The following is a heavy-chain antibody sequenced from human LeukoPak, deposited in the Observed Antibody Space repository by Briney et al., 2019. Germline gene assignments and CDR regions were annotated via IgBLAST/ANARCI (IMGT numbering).Heavy chain of an antibody. Sequence: GSSVKVSCKTSGGTFSSYAISWVRQAPGQGLEWMGGIIPIFGTANYAQKFQGRVAITADKSTSTAYMELSSLRSEDTAVYYCAREGGYSYGYYFDYWGQGTLVTVSS. CDR1: GGTFSSYA. CDR2: IIPIFGTA. CDR3: AREGGYSYGYYFDY. V-gene: IGHV1-69*06. J-gene: IGHJ4*02. D-gene: IGHD5-18*01.